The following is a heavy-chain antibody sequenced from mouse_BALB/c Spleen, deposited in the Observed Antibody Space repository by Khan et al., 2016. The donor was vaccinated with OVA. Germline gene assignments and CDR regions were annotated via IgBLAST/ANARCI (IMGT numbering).Heavy chain of an antibody. D-gene: IGHD1-2*01. J-gene: IGHJ4*01. CDR1: GYSITSGYA. V-gene: IGHV3-2*02. CDR3: ARKNYYGDAMDY. CDR2: ISYSGST. Sequence: QLEESGPGLVKPSQSLSLTCTVTGYSITSGYAWNWIRQFPGNKLEWMGYISYSGSTSYNPSLRSRISITRDTSKNQFFLQLNSVTTEDTATYYCARKNYYGDAMDYWGQGTSVTVSS.